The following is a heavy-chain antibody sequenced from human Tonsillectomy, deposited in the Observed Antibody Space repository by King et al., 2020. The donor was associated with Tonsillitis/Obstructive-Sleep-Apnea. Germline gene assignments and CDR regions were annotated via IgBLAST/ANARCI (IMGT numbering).Heavy chain of an antibody. CDR2: ITWNSGKI. J-gene: IGHJ4*02. CDR1: GFSFHDYA. D-gene: IGHD6-19*01. V-gene: IGHV3-9*01. CDR3: AKDIGSGWYERFDY. Sequence: VQLVESGGGLVQPGRSLRLSYAASGFSFHDYAMHWVRHAPGKGLEWVSGITWNSGKIVYADSVKGRFTISRDNAKNSLYLQMNSLRAEDTALYYCAKDIGSGWYERFDYWGQGTLVTVSS.